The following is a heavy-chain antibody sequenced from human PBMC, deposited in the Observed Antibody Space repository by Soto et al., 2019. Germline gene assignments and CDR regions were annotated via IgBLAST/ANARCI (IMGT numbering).Heavy chain of an antibody. CDR1: GFTFSSYA. CDR3: AKGVAVGRCHDY. J-gene: IGHJ4*02. V-gene: IGHV3-23*01. CDR2: ISASGAGT. Sequence: EVQLLESGGGLVQPGGSLRLSCAASGFTFSSYAMSWVRQAPGKGLEWVSAISASGAGTYYADSMKGRFTISRDNSKNTLYLQMNSLRAEDTAVYYCAKGVAVGRCHDYWGQGTLVTVSS. D-gene: IGHD6-19*01.